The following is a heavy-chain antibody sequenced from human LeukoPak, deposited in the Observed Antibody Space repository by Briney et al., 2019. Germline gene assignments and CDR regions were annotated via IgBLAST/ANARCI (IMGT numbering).Heavy chain of an antibody. D-gene: IGHD1-26*01. CDR2: MNPNSGNT. CDR1: GYTFISYD. V-gene: IGHV1-8*01. CDR3: ARGWELRVYYYMDV. Sequence: ASVKVSCKASGYTFISYDINWVRQATGQGLEWMGWMNPNSGNTGYAQKFQGRVTMTRNTSISTAYMELSSLRSEDTAVYYCARGWELRVYYYMDVWGKGTTVTVSS. J-gene: IGHJ6*03.